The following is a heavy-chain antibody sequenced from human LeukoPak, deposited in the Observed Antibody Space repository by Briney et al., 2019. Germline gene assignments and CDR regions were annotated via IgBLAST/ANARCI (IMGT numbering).Heavy chain of an antibody. Sequence: GASVKVSCKASGYTFSGYYMHWVRQAPGQGHEWMGWISPKSGDTNYAQNFQGRVTMTRDTSISTAYMELSRLTSDDTAVYYCARGRDKTTSPAIDYWVQGTLVTVSS. CDR2: ISPKSGDT. D-gene: IGHD2-2*01. V-gene: IGHV1-2*02. CDR3: ARGRDKTTSPAIDY. CDR1: GYTFSGYY. J-gene: IGHJ4*02.